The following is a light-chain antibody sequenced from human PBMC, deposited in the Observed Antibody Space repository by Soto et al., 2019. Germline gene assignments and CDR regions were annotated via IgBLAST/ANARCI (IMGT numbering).Light chain of an antibody. Sequence: DIVLTQSPGTLSLSPGERATLSCRASQSVSSNYLAWYQQKPGQAPRLLIHGASTRATGVPDRFSGSGSGTDFTLTISGLEPEDFAVYHCQQYGSLSWTFGQGTKVEIK. CDR2: GAS. V-gene: IGKV3-20*01. J-gene: IGKJ1*01. CDR1: QSVSSNY. CDR3: QQYGSLSWT.